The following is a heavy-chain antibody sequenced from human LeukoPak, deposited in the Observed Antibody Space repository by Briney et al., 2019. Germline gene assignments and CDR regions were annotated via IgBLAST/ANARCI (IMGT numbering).Heavy chain of an antibody. CDR3: AKVLEYYDSSGYYYFDY. CDR2: IKEDGSEK. D-gene: IGHD3-22*01. CDR1: GFIFSSHW. Sequence: GGSLRLSCAASGFIFSSHWMSWVRQAPGKGLEWVASIKEDGSEKSYMDSVKGRFTISRDNAKNSLYLQMNSLRAEDTAVYYCAKVLEYYDSSGYYYFDYWGQGTLVTVSS. V-gene: IGHV3-7*01. J-gene: IGHJ4*02.